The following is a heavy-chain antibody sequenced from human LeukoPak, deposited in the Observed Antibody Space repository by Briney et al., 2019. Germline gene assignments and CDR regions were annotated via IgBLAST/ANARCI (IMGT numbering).Heavy chain of an antibody. Sequence: PGGSLRLSCAASGFTFSNYGMHWVRQAPGKGLEWVAVIYYDGSKKYYVDSVKGRFTISRDNSKNTLYLQMNSLRAEDTAVYYCARGGLYYDFWSGYPDFDYWGQGTLVTVSS. D-gene: IGHD3-3*01. CDR2: IYYDGSKK. V-gene: IGHV3-30*03. CDR3: ARGGLYYDFWSGYPDFDY. CDR1: GFTFSNYG. J-gene: IGHJ4*02.